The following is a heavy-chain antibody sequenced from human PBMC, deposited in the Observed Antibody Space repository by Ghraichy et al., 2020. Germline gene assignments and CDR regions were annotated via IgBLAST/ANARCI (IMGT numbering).Heavy chain of an antibody. CDR3: ARDPSHGALDY. J-gene: IGHJ4*02. V-gene: IGHV3-74*01. Sequence: LSLTCAASGFILGTYWMHWVRQAPGKGLVWVSRIKSDGIYINYADSVKGRFTISRDNAKNSLFLQMNSLRAEDTAVYYCARDPSHGALDYWGQGTLVPVSS. D-gene: IGHD1-26*01. CDR1: GFILGTYW. CDR2: IKSDGIYI.